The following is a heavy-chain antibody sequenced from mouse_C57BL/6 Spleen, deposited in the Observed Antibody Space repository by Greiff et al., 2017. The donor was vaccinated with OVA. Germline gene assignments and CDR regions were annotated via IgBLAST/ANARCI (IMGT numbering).Heavy chain of an antibody. CDR2: INPNNGGT. J-gene: IGHJ3*01. Sequence: VQLQQSGPELVKPGASVKMSCKASGYTFTDYNMHWVKQSHGKSLEWIGYINPNNGGTSYNQKFKGNATLTVNKSSSTAYMELRSLTSEDSAVYYCARDGYSAWFAYWGQGTLVTVSA. CDR1: GYTFTDYN. V-gene: IGHV1-22*01. D-gene: IGHD2-3*01. CDR3: ARDGYSAWFAY.